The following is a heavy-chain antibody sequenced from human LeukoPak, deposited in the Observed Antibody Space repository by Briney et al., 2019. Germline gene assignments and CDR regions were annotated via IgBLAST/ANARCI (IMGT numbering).Heavy chain of an antibody. Sequence: GGSLRPSCAASGFTFSSYAMSWVRQAPGKGLEWVSAISGSGGSTYYADSVKGRFTISRDNSKNTLYLQMNSLRAEDTAVYYCAKSRGGYYDSSGSPYWGQGTLVTVSS. J-gene: IGHJ4*02. CDR3: AKSRGGYYDSSGSPY. CDR1: GFTFSSYA. D-gene: IGHD3-22*01. CDR2: ISGSGGST. V-gene: IGHV3-23*01.